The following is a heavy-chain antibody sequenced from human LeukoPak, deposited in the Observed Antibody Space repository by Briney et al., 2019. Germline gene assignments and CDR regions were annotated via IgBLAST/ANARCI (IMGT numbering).Heavy chain of an antibody. V-gene: IGHV1-46*03. J-gene: IGHJ4*02. CDR1: GYTFTSYD. Sequence: GASVKVSCKASGYTFTSYDINWVRQATGQGLEWMGIINPSGGSTSYAQKFQGRVTMTRDTSTSTVYMELSSLRSEDTAVYYCAREQEGGWSARAFDYWGQGTLVTVSS. D-gene: IGHD6-19*01. CDR2: INPSGGST. CDR3: AREQEGGWSARAFDY.